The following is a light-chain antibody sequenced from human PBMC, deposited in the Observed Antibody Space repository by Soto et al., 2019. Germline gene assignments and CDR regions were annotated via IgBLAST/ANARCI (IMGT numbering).Light chain of an antibody. CDR3: QQLNSYPMYT. V-gene: IGKV1-9*01. CDR1: QGISSY. J-gene: IGKJ2*01. Sequence: DIQLTQSPSFLSASVGDRVTITCRASQGISSYLAWYQQEPGKAPKLLIYAASTLQSGVPSRFSGSGSGTEFTLTISSLQPGDFATYYCQQLNSYPMYTFGQGTKLEIK. CDR2: AAS.